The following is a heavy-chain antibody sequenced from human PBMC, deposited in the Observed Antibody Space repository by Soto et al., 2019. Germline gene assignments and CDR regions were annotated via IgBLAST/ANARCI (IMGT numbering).Heavy chain of an antibody. V-gene: IGHV1-18*01. CDR2: ISAYNGNT. D-gene: IGHD5-12*01. Sequence: LRWAGPAPGQGPEWMGWISAYNGNTNYAQKLQGRVTMTTDTSTSTAYMELRSLRSDDTAVYYCARDHGIVATSWFDPWGQGTLVTVSS. CDR3: ARDHGIVATSWFDP. J-gene: IGHJ5*02.